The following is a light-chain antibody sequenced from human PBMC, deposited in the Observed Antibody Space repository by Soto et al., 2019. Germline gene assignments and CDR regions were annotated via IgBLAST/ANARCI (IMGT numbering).Light chain of an antibody. J-gene: IGKJ2*01. CDR3: MQGTYWPYT. Sequence: DVVMTQSPLSLPVTLGQPASISCRSSQSPLYSDGNTYLSWFHQRPGQSPRRLIYKVSHRDSGVPYRFSGSGSGTDFTLQINMVEAEDLGVYYCMQGTYWPYTFGQGTKLEIK. V-gene: IGKV2-30*01. CDR2: KVS. CDR1: QSPLYSDGNTY.